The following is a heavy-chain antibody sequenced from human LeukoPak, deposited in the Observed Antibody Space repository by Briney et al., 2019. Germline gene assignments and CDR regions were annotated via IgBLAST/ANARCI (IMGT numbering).Heavy chain of an antibody. V-gene: IGHV3-30-3*01. Sequence: PGRSLRLSCAASGFTFSSYAMHWVRQAPGKGLEWVAVISYDGSNKYYADSVKGRFTISRDNSKNTLYLQMNSLRAEDTAVYYCAKDLTYYEGYWGQGTLVTVSS. CDR2: ISYDGSNK. CDR1: GFTFSSYA. J-gene: IGHJ4*02. D-gene: IGHD3-3*01. CDR3: AKDLTYYEGY.